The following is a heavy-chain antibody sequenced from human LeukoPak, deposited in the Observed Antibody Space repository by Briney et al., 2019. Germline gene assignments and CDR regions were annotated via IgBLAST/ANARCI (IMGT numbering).Heavy chain of an antibody. CDR1: GFTFSAYS. J-gene: IGHJ4*02. CDR3: AKEDFGESHLDC. Sequence: GGSLRLSCATSGFTFSAYSMIWVRQTPGKGLECLSYITSSSDSIHYADSVRGRFTVSRDNAKNTLYLQMNSLRAEDTAVYYCAKEDFGESHLDCWGQGTLVTVSS. CDR2: ITSSSDSI. V-gene: IGHV3-48*01. D-gene: IGHD3-10*01.